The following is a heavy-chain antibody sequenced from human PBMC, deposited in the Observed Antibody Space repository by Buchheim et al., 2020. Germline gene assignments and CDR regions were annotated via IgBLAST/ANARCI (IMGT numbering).Heavy chain of an antibody. V-gene: IGHV3-30-3*01. D-gene: IGHD4-17*01. CDR2: ISYDGSNK. CDR3: ARPLMTTVTKYGMDV. J-gene: IGHJ6*02. Sequence: QVQLVESGGGVVQPGRSLRLSCAASGFTFSSYAMHWVRQAPGKGLEWVAVISYDGSNKYYADSVKGRLTISRDNSKNTLYLQMNSLRAEDTAVYYCARPLMTTVTKYGMDVWGQGTT. CDR1: GFTFSSYA.